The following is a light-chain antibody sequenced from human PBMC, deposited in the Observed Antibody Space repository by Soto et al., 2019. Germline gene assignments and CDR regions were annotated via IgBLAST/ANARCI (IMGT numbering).Light chain of an antibody. Sequence: QYVRTQPPSVCAATGQKVTISKSGSSSNIGNNYVSWYQQLPGTAPKLLIYDNNKRPSGIPDRFSGSKSGTSATLGITGLQTGDEADYYCGTWDSSLCAYVFGTGTKVTVL. CDR1: SSNIGNNY. CDR2: DNN. V-gene: IGLV1-51*01. J-gene: IGLJ1*01. CDR3: GTWDSSLCAYV.